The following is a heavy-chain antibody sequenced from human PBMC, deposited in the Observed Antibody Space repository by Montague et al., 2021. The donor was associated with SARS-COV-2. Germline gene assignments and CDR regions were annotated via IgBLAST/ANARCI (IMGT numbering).Heavy chain of an antibody. D-gene: IGHD4-11*01. CDR1: GGSINGFY. J-gene: IGHJ4*02. CDR2: GNYSGST. Sequence: SETLSLTCGVSGGSINGFYWSWIRQPPGKGLEWVGYGNYSGSTNSXPSLKTRVAISVDTSRNQFSLRLRSVTAADTAVYFCASHMPISNYGPWEYWGQGTLVIVSS. CDR3: ASHMPISNYGPWEY. V-gene: IGHV4-59*08.